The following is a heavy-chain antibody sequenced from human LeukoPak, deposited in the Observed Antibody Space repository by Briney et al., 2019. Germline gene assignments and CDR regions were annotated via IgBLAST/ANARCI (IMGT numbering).Heavy chain of an antibody. J-gene: IGHJ5*02. CDR1: GGSIISGGYA. V-gene: IGHV4-30-2*01. Sequence: SQTLSLTCAVSGGSIISGGYAWSWIRQPPGKGLEWIGYIYHSGSTYYNPSLKSRVTMSVDRSKNQFSLKLSSVNAADTAVYYCARVGSDWNDVRYNWFDPWGQGTLVTVSS. CDR2: IYHSGST. CDR3: ARVGSDWNDVRYNWFDP. D-gene: IGHD1-1*01.